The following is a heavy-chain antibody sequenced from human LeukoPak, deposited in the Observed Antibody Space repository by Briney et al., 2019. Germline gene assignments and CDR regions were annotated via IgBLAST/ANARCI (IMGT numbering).Heavy chain of an antibody. V-gene: IGHV4-39*01. Sequence: SETLSLTCTVSGGSISSSSYYWGCIRQPPGKGLEWIGSIYYSGSTYYNSSLKSRVTISVDTSKSQFSLNLSSVTAADTAVYYCARHGGGYSSTTSCWSLNWFDPWGQGTLVTVSS. CDR2: IYYSGST. J-gene: IGHJ5*02. CDR1: GGSISSSSYY. D-gene: IGHD2-2*01. CDR3: ARHGGGYSSTTSCWSLNWFDP.